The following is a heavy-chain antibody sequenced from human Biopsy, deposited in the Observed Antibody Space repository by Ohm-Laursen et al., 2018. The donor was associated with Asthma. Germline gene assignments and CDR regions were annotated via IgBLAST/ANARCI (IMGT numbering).Heavy chain of an antibody. J-gene: IGHJ4*01. CDR2: VYWIDDK. V-gene: IGHV2-5*01. Sequence: TQTLTLTCTFSGFSLKIGALGVGWTRQPPGKAPECLAVVYWIDDKYYSPSLRNRLTVSKDTSRNRVVLTMTNMEPRDTATYFCARAIRLEDFLTGSFTSYLDNWDLGTLVSVSS. D-gene: IGHD3/OR15-3a*01. CDR3: ARAIRLEDFLTGSFTSYLDN. CDR1: GFSLKIGALG.